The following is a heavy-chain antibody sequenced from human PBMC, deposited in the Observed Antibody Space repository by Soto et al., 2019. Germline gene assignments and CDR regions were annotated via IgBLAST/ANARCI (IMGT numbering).Heavy chain of an antibody. V-gene: IGHV5-10-1*01. J-gene: IGHJ5*02. Sequence: EVQLVQSGAEVKKPGESLRISCKGSGYSFTSYWISWVRQMPGKGLEWMGRIDPSDSYTNYSPSFQGHATISATESIRPAYLQWSSLQASYTPTHYCTRPAPGTGWDPGWFATWGQGTLVTVSS. CDR1: GYSFTSYW. CDR2: IDPSDSYT. CDR3: TRPAPGTGWDPGWFAT. D-gene: IGHD6-19*01.